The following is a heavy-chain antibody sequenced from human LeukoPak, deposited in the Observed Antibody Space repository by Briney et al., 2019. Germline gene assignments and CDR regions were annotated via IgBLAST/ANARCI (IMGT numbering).Heavy chain of an antibody. CDR2: IKQDGSEK. V-gene: IGHV3-7*01. Sequence: QPGGSLRLSCAASGFTFSNYWMTWVRQAPGKGLEWVANIKQDGSEKYYVDSVKGRFTISRDNAKNSLYLQMNSLRAEDTAVYYCARSPAPGNWFDPWGQGTLVTVSS. D-gene: IGHD6-13*01. CDR3: ARSPAPGNWFDP. J-gene: IGHJ5*02. CDR1: GFTFSNYW.